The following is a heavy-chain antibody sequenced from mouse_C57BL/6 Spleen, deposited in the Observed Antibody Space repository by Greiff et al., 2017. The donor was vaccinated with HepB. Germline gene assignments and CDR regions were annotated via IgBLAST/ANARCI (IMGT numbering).Heavy chain of an antibody. V-gene: IGHV1-52*01. CDR1: GYTFTSYW. CDR2: IDPSDSDT. D-gene: IGHD2-13*01. Sequence: QVQLQQPGPELVRPGSSVKLSCKASGYTFTSYWMHWVKQRPRQGLEWIGNIDPSDSDTHYNQKFKDKATLTVDKSSSTAYMQLSSLTSEDSAVYYCASGGVTWFAYWGQGTLVTVSA. CDR3: ASGGVTWFAY. J-gene: IGHJ3*01.